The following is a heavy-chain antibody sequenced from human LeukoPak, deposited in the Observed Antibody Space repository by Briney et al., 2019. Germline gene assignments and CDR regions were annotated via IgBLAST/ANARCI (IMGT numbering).Heavy chain of an antibody. D-gene: IGHD6-13*01. CDR3: TREVGQQLVPFDY. CDR2: ISSSSSYI. CDR1: GFTFSSYS. Sequence: GGSLRLSCAASGFTFSSYSMNWVRQAPGKGLEWVSSISSSSSYIYYADSVKGRFTISRDNAKNSLYLQMNSLRAEDTAVYYCTREVGQQLVPFDYWGQGTLVTVSS. V-gene: IGHV3-21*01. J-gene: IGHJ4*02.